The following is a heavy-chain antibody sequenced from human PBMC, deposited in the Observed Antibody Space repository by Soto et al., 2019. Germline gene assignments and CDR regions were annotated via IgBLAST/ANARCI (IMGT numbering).Heavy chain of an antibody. CDR2: IWYDGSNK. CDR3: AREKSFDY. Sequence: PGGSLRLSCAASGFTFSSYGMHWVRQAPGKGLEWMAVIWYDGSNKYYADSVKGRFTISRDNSKNTLYLQMNSLRAEDTAVYYCAREKSFDYWGQGTLVTVSS. J-gene: IGHJ4*02. CDR1: GFTFSSYG. V-gene: IGHV3-33*01.